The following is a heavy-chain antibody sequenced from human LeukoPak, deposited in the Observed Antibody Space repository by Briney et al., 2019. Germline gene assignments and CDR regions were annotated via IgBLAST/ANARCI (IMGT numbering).Heavy chain of an antibody. Sequence: PSETLSLTCAVYGGSFSGYYWSWIRQPPGKGLEWIGEINHSGSTNHNPSLKSRVTISVDTSKNQFSLKLSSVTAADTAVYYCASSPRRSYYDSSGYYGIEYFQHWGQGTLVTVSS. CDR2: INHSGST. CDR1: GGSFSGYY. CDR3: ASSPRRSYYDSSGYYGIEYFQH. V-gene: IGHV4-34*01. D-gene: IGHD3-22*01. J-gene: IGHJ1*01.